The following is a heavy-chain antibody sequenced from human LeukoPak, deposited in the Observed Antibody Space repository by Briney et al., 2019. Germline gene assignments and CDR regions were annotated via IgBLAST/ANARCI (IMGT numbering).Heavy chain of an antibody. V-gene: IGHV1-46*01. CDR2: INPSGGST. CDR3: AIPRDGTTSYYWYFDL. D-gene: IGHD4-17*01. J-gene: IGHJ2*01. CDR1: GYSFTSYY. Sequence: ASVKVSCKASGYSFTSYYMHWVRQAPGQGLEWMGIINPSGGSTRSAQKFQGRVTMTRDMSTSTVYMELSSLTSEDTAVYYCAIPRDGTTSYYWYFDLWGQGTLVTVSS.